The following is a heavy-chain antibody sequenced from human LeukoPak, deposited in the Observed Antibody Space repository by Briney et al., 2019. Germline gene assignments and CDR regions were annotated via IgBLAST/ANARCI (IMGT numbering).Heavy chain of an antibody. CDR3: ARPFSSGGSCYSSIPGPAH. V-gene: IGHV3-48*01. D-gene: IGHD2-15*01. CDR2: ISSSSSTI. CDR1: GFTFSSYS. J-gene: IGHJ4*02. Sequence: GGSLRLSCAASGFTFSSYSMNWVRQAPGKGLEWVSYISSSSSTIYYADSVKGRFAISRDNAKNSLYLQMNSLRAEDTAVYYCARPFSSGGSCYSSIPGPAHCGQGTLVAVSS.